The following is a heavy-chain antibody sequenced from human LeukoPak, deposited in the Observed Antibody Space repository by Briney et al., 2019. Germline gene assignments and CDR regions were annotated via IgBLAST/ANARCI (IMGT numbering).Heavy chain of an antibody. J-gene: IGHJ5*02. Sequence: GGSLRLSCAASGFTLSSYSMNWVRQAPGKGLEWVSSISSSSSYIYYADSVKGRFTISRDNAKNSLYLQMNSLRAEDTAVYYCARDFAAAGFDPWGQGTLVTVSS. D-gene: IGHD6-13*01. CDR1: GFTLSSYS. CDR3: ARDFAAAGFDP. V-gene: IGHV3-21*01. CDR2: ISSSSSYI.